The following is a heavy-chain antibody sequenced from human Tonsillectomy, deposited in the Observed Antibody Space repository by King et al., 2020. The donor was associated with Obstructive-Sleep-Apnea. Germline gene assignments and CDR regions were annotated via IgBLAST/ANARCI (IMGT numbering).Heavy chain of an antibody. CDR1: GFTFSSYS. J-gene: IGHJ5*02. V-gene: IGHV3-48*01. CDR3: ARGPYYGSGTLDP. Sequence: VQLVESGGGLVQPGGSLRLSCAASGFTFSSYSMNWVRQAPGKGLEWVSYISSSSSTIYYADSVKGRFTISRDNATNSLYLQMNSLRAEDTAVYFCARGPYYGSGTLDPWGQGTLVTVSS. CDR2: ISSSSSTI. D-gene: IGHD3-10*01.